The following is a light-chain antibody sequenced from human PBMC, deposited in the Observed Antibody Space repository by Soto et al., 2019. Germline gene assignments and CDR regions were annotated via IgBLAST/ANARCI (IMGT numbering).Light chain of an antibody. J-gene: IGKJ4*01. Sequence: IQMTQSPSSLSASVGDRVTITCQASDDIRNYLNWYQQKPGQAPRLLIHDASRLQTGVPSRFSGSGSGTDFILTITRLQPDDIATYHCQQYDNLPLTFGGGTKVEI. CDR2: DAS. V-gene: IGKV1-33*01. CDR3: QQYDNLPLT. CDR1: DDIRNY.